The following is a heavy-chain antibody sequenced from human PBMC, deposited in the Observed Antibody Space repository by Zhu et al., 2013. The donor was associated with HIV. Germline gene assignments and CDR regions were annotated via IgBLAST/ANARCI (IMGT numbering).Heavy chain of an antibody. J-gene: IGHJ4*02. CDR1: GYTFSAYY. CDR3: ARGFGDYLIDY. Sequence: QVQLVQSGAEVKKPGASVKVSCKASGYTFSAYYTHWVRQAPGQGLEWMGWVNPNSGDTDYAHKFQGRVFMTRDTSISTAYMEMRGLRSDDTAVYYCARGFGDYLIDYWGQGTLVTVSS. CDR2: VNPNSGDT. D-gene: IGHD4-17*01. V-gene: IGHV1-2*02.